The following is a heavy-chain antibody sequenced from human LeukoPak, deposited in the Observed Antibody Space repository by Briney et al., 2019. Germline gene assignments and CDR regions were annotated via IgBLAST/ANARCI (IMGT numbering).Heavy chain of an antibody. V-gene: IGHV1-46*01. D-gene: IGHD3-10*01. Sequence: WASVKVSCKASGYTFTSYYMHWVRQAPGQGLEWMGIISPSGGSTSYAQKFQGRVTMTRDTSTSTVYMELSSLRSEDTAVYYCASTYYYGSGSYYMAYWGQGTLVTVSS. CDR3: ASTYYYGSGSYYMAY. J-gene: IGHJ4*02. CDR2: ISPSGGST. CDR1: GYTFTSYY.